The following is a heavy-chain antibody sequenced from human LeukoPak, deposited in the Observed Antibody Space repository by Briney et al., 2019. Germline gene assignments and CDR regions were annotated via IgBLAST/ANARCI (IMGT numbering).Heavy chain of an antibody. CDR2: IYPGDSDT. Sequence: GESLKISCKGSGYSFTSYWIGWVRQMPGKGLEWVGIIYPGDSDTRYSPSSQGQVTISADKSISTAYLQWSSLKASDTAMYYCARRGGNYYDSSGYHTKDWFDPWGQGTLVTVSS. D-gene: IGHD3-22*01. CDR3: ARRGGNYYDSSGYHTKDWFDP. J-gene: IGHJ5*02. V-gene: IGHV5-51*01. CDR1: GYSFTSYW.